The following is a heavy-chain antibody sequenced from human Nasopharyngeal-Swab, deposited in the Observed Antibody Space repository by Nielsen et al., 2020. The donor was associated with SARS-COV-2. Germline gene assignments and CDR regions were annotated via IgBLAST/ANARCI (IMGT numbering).Heavy chain of an antibody. CDR3: ARCRKYRGYYYYGMDV. CDR1: GGSFSGYF. J-gene: IGHJ6*02. V-gene: IGHV4-34*01. Sequence: SAPLSLTCAVYGGSFSGYFWCWIRQPPGKGLEWIGEINHSGSTNYNPSLKSRVTISVDTSKNHFSLKLSSVTAADPAAYYCARCRKYRGYYYYGMDVWGQGTTVTVSS. D-gene: IGHD5-18*01. CDR2: INHSGST.